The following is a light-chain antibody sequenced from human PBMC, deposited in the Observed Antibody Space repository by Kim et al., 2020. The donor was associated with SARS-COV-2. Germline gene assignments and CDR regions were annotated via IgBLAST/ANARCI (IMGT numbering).Light chain of an antibody. J-gene: IGLJ2*01. CDR3: QVCESTTTV. CDR2: QDE. Sequence: SYELTQPPSVSVSPGQTASITCSGERLGNKYVCWYQKKPGQSPVVVMYQDERRPSGIPERFSGSNSGNTATLTISGTQAMDEADYYCQVCESTTTVFGGG. CDR1: RLGNKY. V-gene: IGLV3-1*01.